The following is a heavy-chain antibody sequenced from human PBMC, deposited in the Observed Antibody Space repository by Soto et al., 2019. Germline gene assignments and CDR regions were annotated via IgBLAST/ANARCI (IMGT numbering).Heavy chain of an antibody. D-gene: IGHD6-13*01. CDR3: ARGPLRGQLVLDLDY. CDR2: ISAYNGNT. J-gene: IGHJ4*02. V-gene: IGHV1-18*01. Sequence: ASVKVSCKASGYTFTSYGISWVRQATGQGLEWMGWISAYNGNTNYAQKLQGRVTMTTDTSTSTAYMELRSLRSDDTAVYYCARGPLRGQLVLDLDYWGQGTLVTVSS. CDR1: GYTFTSYG.